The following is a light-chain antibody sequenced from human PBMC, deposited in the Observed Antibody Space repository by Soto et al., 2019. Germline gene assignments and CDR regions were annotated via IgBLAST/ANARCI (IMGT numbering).Light chain of an antibody. Sequence: QSVLTQHASVSGSPGQSITISCTGTSSDVGGYNYVSWYQQHPGKAPKLMYEVSNRPSGVSNRFSGSKSGNTASLTISARQAEDEAAYYCSSYTSSSKPYVFGTGTKVTVL. CDR1: SSDVGGYNY. CDR3: SSYTSSSKPYV. J-gene: IGLJ1*01. V-gene: IGLV2-14*01. CDR2: EVS.